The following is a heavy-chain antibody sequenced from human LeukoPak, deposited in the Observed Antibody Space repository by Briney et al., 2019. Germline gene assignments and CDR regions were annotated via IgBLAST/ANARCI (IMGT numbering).Heavy chain of an antibody. CDR3: ARDTAPDYYDSSGYQVGFDY. CDR1: GDSVSSNSAA. V-gene: IGHV6-1*01. D-gene: IGHD3-22*01. CDR2: TYYRSKWYN. J-gene: IGHJ4*02. Sequence: SETLSLTCAISGDSVSSNSAAWNWIRQSPSRGLEWLGRTYYRSKWYNDYAVSVKSRITINPDTSKNQFSLQLNSVTPEDTAVYYCARDTAPDYYDSSGYQVGFDYWGQGTLVTVSS.